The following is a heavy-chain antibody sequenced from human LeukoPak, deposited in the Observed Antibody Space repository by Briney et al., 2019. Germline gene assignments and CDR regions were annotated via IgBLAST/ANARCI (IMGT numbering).Heavy chain of an antibody. CDR2: INHSGST. V-gene: IGHV4-34*01. Sequence: SETLSLTCAVYGGSFSGYYWSWIRQPPGKGLEWIGEINHSGSTNYNPSLKGRVTISLDTSENQFSLKLISVTAADTAVYYCARGVTGTRRGYYMDVWGKGITVTVSS. CDR3: ARGVTGTRRGYYMDV. D-gene: IGHD1-7*01. CDR1: GGSFSGYY. J-gene: IGHJ6*03.